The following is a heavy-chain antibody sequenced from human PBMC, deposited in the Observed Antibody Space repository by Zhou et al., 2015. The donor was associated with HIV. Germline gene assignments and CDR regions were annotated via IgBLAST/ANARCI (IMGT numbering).Heavy chain of an antibody. CDR3: ARDRIGSGWFDYYYYGMDV. V-gene: IGHV1-3*01. CDR2: INAGKGNT. Sequence: QVQLVQSGAEVKKPGSSVKVSCKASGGTFSSYAISWVRQAPGQRLEWMGWINAGKGNTKYSQKFQGRLTITSDTSATTAYMELSSLRSADTAVYYCARDRIGSGWFDYYYYGMDVWGQGTTVTVSS. D-gene: IGHD6-19*01. CDR1: GGTFSSYA. J-gene: IGHJ6*02.